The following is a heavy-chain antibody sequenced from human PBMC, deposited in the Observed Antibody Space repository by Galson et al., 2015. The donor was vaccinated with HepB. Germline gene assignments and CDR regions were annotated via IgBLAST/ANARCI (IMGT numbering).Heavy chain of an antibody. J-gene: IGHJ4*02. V-gene: IGHV3-30-3*01. CDR2: ISYDGSNK. Sequence: SLRLSCAASGFTFSSYAMHWVRQAPGKGLEWVAVISYDGSNKYYADSVKGRFTISRDNSKNTLYLQMNSLRAEDTAVYYCASGDNWPAKWPTDYWGQGTLVTVSS. CDR3: ASGDNWPAKWPTDY. CDR1: GFTFSSYA. D-gene: IGHD1-20*01.